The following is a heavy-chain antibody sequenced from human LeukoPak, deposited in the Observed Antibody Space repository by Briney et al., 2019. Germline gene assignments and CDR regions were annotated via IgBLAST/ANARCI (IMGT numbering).Heavy chain of an antibody. CDR3: ARRQIGGSSFDY. CDR1: AYSISSGYY. V-gene: IGHV4-38-2*01. J-gene: IGHJ4*02. CDR2: IFHSGNT. D-gene: IGHD2-15*01. Sequence: PSETLSLTCGVSAYSISSGYYWAWIRQSLRKGLEWIGNIFHSGNTYYNPSLKSRVTISVDTSKNQFSLKLNSVTAADTAVYYCARRQIGGSSFDYWGQGTLVTVSS.